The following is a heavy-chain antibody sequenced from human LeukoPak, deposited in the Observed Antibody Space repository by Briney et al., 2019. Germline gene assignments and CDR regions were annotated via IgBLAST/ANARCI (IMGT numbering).Heavy chain of an antibody. D-gene: IGHD3-22*01. CDR1: GFTFSSYA. CDR2: ISGSGGST. Sequence: GSLRLSCAASGFTFSSYAMSWVRQAPGKGLEWVSAISGSGGSTYYADSVKGRFTISRDNSKNTLYLQMNSLRAEDTAVYYCAKSQNKAYYYDSSGYPPEGMDVWGQGTTVTVSS. V-gene: IGHV3-23*01. CDR3: AKSQNKAYYYDSSGYPPEGMDV. J-gene: IGHJ6*02.